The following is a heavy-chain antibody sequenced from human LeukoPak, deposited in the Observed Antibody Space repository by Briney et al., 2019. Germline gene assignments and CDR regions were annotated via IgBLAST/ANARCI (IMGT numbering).Heavy chain of an antibody. CDR1: GFTFSSYW. Sequence: GGSLRLSCAASGFTFSSYWMSWVRQAPGNGLEWVANIKQDGSEKYYVDSVKGRFTISRDNTKNSLYLQMNSLRAEDTAVYYCASVGGYDYGAGSYYKVPFDYWGQGTLVTVSS. V-gene: IGHV3-7*01. J-gene: IGHJ4*02. CDR2: IKQDGSEK. D-gene: IGHD3-10*01. CDR3: ASVGGYDYGAGSYYKVPFDY.